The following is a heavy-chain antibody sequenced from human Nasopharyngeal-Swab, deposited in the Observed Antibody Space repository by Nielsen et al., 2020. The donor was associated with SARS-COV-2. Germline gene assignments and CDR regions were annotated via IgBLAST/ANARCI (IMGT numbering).Heavy chain of an antibody. D-gene: IGHD1-1*01. J-gene: IGHJ4*02. CDR2: IRDKADNYAT. CDR3: VKNSGRDGGY. V-gene: IGHV3-73*01. Sequence: GGSLRLSCVASGFTFSGSEIHWVRQASGKGPEWVGRIRDKADNYATGYAASVKGRFTISRDNTKNALYLQMNSLRAEDTAVYYCVKNSGRDGGYWGQGTLVTVSS. CDR1: GFTFSGSE.